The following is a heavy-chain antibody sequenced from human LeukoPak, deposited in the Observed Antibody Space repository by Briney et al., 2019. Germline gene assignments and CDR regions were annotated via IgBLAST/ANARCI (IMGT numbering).Heavy chain of an antibody. J-gene: IGHJ5*02. Sequence: GRSLRLSCAASGFTFSSYGMHWVRQAPGKGLEWVAVISYDGSNKYYADSVKGRFTISRDNSKNTLYLQMNSLRAEDTAVYYCATLSGSSYNWFDPWGQGTLVTVSS. CDR2: ISYDGSNK. CDR1: GFTFSSYG. D-gene: IGHD1-26*01. CDR3: ATLSGSSYNWFDP. V-gene: IGHV3-30*03.